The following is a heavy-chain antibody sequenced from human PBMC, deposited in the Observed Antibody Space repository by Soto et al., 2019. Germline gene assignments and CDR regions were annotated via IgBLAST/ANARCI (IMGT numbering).Heavy chain of an antibody. CDR2: ISGSGGST. J-gene: IGHJ3*02. CDR3: SKLSYYYIWGTPPPRAFDI. CDR1: GFTFSSYA. V-gene: IGHV3-23*01. D-gene: IGHD3-16*01. Sequence: PGGSLRLSCAASGFTFSSYAMSWVRPAPGKGLEWVSAISGSGGSTYYADSVKGRFTISRENSKNTLYLQRNSLSAEDTAVYYCSKLSYYYIWGTPPPRAFDIWGQGTMVTVSS.